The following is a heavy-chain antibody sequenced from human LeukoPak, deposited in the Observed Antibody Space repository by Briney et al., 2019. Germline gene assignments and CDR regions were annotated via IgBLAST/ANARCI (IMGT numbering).Heavy chain of an antibody. V-gene: IGHV4-34*01. CDR2: ISDSGTT. CDR1: IESFSGYH. Sequence: SETLSLTCAVYIESFSGYHWNWIRQTPGKGLESIGEISDSGTTNINPSLRRRVSLSIDTSKNQFSLDMRSMTAADTALYYCARVMDSGYDRGAFDIWGQGTMVTVSS. J-gene: IGHJ3*02. CDR3: ARVMDSGYDRGAFDI. D-gene: IGHD5-12*01.